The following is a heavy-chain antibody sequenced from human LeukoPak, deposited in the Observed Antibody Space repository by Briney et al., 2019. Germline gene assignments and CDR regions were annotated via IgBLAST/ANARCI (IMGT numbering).Heavy chain of an antibody. CDR2: ISAYNGNT. J-gene: IGHJ5*02. V-gene: IGHV1-18*01. Sequence: ASVKVSCKASGYTFTSYGISWVRQASGQGLEWMGWISAYNGNTNYAQKLQGRVTMTTDTSTSTAYMELRSLRSDDTAVYYCARDRSSGYSNWFDPWGQGTLVTVSS. CDR1: GYTFTSYG. D-gene: IGHD6-19*01. CDR3: ARDRSSGYSNWFDP.